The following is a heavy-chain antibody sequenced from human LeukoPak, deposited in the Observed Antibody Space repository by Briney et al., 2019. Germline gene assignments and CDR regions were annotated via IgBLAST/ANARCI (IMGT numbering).Heavy chain of an antibody. D-gene: IGHD4-17*01. V-gene: IGHV3-30*02. J-gene: IGHJ4*02. CDR2: IRDDGSNK. CDR1: GFTFSSYA. CDR3: AKNTVSIDY. Sequence: GGPLRLSCAASGFTFSSYAMSWVRQAPGKGLEWVAFIRDDGSNKYYVDSVKGRFTISRDNSKNTLYLQMNSLRAEDTAMYYCAKNTVSIDYWGQGTLVTVSS.